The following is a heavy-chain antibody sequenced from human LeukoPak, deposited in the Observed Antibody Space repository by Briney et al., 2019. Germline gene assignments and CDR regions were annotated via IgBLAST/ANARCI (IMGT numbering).Heavy chain of an antibody. Sequence: PSETLSLTCTVSGGSIRSYYWSWIRQPAGKGLEWIGRIYTTVSTNYNPSTNYNPSLKSRVSMSVDMSKNQFSLKLSSVTAADTALYYCARSLPAATVGAFDYWGQGTLVTVSS. V-gene: IGHV4-59*12. D-gene: IGHD2-2*01. CDR2: IYTTVSTNYNPST. CDR1: GGSIRSYY. J-gene: IGHJ4*02. CDR3: ARSLPAATVGAFDY.